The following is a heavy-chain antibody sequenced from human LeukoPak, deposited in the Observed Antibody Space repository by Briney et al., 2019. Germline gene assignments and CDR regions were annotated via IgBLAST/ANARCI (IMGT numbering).Heavy chain of an antibody. CDR2: IKQDGSEK. J-gene: IGHJ4*02. D-gene: IGHD2-2*01. CDR3: ARGRYCSSTSCLCFDY. Sequence: GSLRLSCAASGFTFSSYWMSWVRQAPGKGLEWVANIKQDGSEKYYVDSVKGRFTISRDNAKNSLYLQMNSLRAEDTAVYYCARGRYCSSTSCLCFDYWGQGTLVTVSS. V-gene: IGHV3-7*03. CDR1: GFTFSSYW.